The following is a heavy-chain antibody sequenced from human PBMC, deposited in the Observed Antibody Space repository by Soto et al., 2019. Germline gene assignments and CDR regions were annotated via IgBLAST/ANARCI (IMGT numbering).Heavy chain of an antibody. J-gene: IGHJ4*02. V-gene: IGHV3-23*01. D-gene: IGHD3-3*01. CDR3: TKDHGFWSDYHEY. Sequence: GRSLRLSCAASGFILTTYAMTWVRQAPGKGLEWVSSISGSGGGTYYTDSVKGRFTISRDNPKNTLYLQMNSLRAEDTAVYYCTKDHGFWSDYHEYWGQGT. CDR2: ISGSGGGT. CDR1: GFILTTYA.